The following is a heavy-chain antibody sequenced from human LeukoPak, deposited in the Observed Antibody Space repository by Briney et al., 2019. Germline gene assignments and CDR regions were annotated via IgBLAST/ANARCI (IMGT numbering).Heavy chain of an antibody. CDR1: GGSISSYY. D-gene: IGHD2-15*01. CDR2: IYTSGST. J-gene: IGHJ6*03. CDR3: ARVSPCSGGSCYYYYYMDV. V-gene: IGHV4-4*07. Sequence: SETLSLTCTVSGGSISSYYWSWIRQPAGKGLEWIGRIYTSGSTNYNPSLKSRVTMSVDTSKNQFSLKLSSVTAADTAVYYCARVSPCSGGSCYYYYYMDVWGKGTTVTVSS.